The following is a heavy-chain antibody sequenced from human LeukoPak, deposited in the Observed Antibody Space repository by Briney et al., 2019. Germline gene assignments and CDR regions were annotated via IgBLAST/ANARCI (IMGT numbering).Heavy chain of an antibody. V-gene: IGHV1-24*01. J-gene: IGHJ3*02. CDR2: FDPEDGET. D-gene: IGHD2-21*01. CDR1: GFTFISSA. Sequence: VASVKVSCKASGFTFISSAVHWVRQAPGKGLEWMGGFDPEDGETIYAQKFQGRVTMTEDTSTDTAYMELSSLRSEDTAVYYCATAAEGAHTVVGDASDIWGQGTMVTVSS. CDR3: ATAAEGAHTVVGDASDI.